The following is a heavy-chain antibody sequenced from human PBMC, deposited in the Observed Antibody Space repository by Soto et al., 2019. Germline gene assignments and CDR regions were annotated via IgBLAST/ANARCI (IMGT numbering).Heavy chain of an antibody. CDR1: AGSFDYFY. V-gene: IGHV4-34*01. CDR3: ARGQLVWYGDLTPYYRDMDV. Sequence: SETLSLPCAFYAGSFDYFYWSWVRQSPGKGLEWIGEISPDGGTKYSPSLASRMSISADTSKNQFSLHLKAVAAADTGLYYCARGQLVWYGDLTPYYRDMDVWGQGTTVTVSS. CDR2: ISPDGGT. J-gene: IGHJ6*02. D-gene: IGHD3-10*01.